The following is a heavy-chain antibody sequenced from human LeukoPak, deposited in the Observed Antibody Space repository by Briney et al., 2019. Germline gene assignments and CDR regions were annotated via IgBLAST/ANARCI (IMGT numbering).Heavy chain of an antibody. V-gene: IGHV3-74*03. J-gene: IGHJ4*02. CDR1: GFTFSGHW. CDR2: INERGTDS. D-gene: IGHD1-1*01. Sequence: GGSLRLSCTASGFTFSGHWIHWVRQAPGMGLVWVSRINERGTDSMYAESVKGRFTISRDNAKNTVYLQMNSLRAEDTAIYYCVRDETLWTLDWWGQGTLVSVSS. CDR3: VRDETLWTLDW.